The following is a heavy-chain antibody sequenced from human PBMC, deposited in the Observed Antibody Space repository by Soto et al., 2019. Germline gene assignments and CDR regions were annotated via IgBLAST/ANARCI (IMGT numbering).Heavy chain of an antibody. V-gene: IGHV4-31*03. CDR3: ARAGIVLMVYANWFDP. CDR2: IYYSGST. J-gene: IGHJ5*02. CDR1: GGSISSGGYY. Sequence: PSETLSLTCTVSGGSISSGGYYWSWIRQHPGKGLEWIGYIYYSGSTYYNPSLKSRVTISVDTSKNQFSLKLSSVTAADTAVYYCARAGIVLMVYANWFDPWGQGTLVTVSS. D-gene: IGHD2-8*01.